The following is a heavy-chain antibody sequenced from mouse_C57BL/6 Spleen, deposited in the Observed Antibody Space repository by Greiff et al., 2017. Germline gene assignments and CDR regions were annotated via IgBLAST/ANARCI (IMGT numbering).Heavy chain of an antibody. J-gene: IGHJ3*01. V-gene: IGHV5-6*01. CDR1: GFTFSSYG. CDR2: ISSGGSYT. D-gene: IGHD2-4*01. Sequence: EVQLVESGGDLVKPGGSLKLSCAASGFTFSSYGMSWVRQTPDKRLAWVATISSGGSYTYYPDSVKGRFTISRDNAKNTLYLQMSSLKSEDTAMYYCARTAYYDYDEGFAYWGQGTLVTVSA. CDR3: ARTAYYDYDEGFAY.